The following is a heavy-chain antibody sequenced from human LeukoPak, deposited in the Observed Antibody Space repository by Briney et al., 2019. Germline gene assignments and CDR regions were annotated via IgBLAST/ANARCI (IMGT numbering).Heavy chain of an antibody. V-gene: IGHV4-59*01. J-gene: IGHJ4*02. CDR1: GGAISSYY. Sequence: PSETLSLTCTVSGGAISSYYWSWIRQPPGKGLGWIGYIYYRGSTNYNPSLKSRVTISVDTSKNQFSLKLSSVTAADTAVYYCASSDSGYDFWFDYWGEGTLVTVSS. D-gene: IGHD5-12*01. CDR3: ASSDSGYDFWFDY. CDR2: IYYRGST.